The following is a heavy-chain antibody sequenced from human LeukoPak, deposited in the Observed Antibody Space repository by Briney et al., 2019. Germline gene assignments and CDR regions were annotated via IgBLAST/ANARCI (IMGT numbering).Heavy chain of an antibody. CDR1: GYSISSGYY. D-gene: IGHD4-11*01. Sequence: PSETLSLTCTVSGYSISSGYYWCWIRPPPGKGLEWIGSIYHSGSTYYNPSLKSRVTISLGTSKNQFSLKLSSVTAADTAVYYCARDLSSSSNYVDGTFDFWGQGTLVTVSS. V-gene: IGHV4-38-2*02. J-gene: IGHJ3*01. CDR2: IYHSGST. CDR3: ARDLSSSSNYVDGTFDF.